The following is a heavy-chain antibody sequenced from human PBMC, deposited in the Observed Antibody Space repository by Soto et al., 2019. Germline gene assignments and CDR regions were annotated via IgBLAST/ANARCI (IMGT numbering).Heavy chain of an antibody. CDR3: ARERAYYYGSGPPFYYYYYGMDV. CDR1: GFTFSSYW. Sequence: GGSLRLSCAASGFTFSSYWMHWVRQAPGKGLVWVSRINSDGSSTSYADSVKGRFTISRDNAKNTLYLQMNSLRAEDTAVYYCARERAYYYGSGPPFYYYYYGMDVWGQGTTVTVSS. CDR2: INSDGSST. D-gene: IGHD3-10*01. J-gene: IGHJ6*02. V-gene: IGHV3-74*01.